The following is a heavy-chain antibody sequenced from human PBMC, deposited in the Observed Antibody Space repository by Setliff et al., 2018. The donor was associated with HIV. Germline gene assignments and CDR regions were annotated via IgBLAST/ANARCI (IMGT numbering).Heavy chain of an antibody. V-gene: IGHV3-48*01. CDR2: IGSSDTTI. Sequence: PGGSLRLSCAASGFTFSSYSMNWVRQTPGKGLEWVSYIGSSDTTIYYAGSVKGRFTISRDNAKNSLYLQMSSLRAEDTAVYYCVKARVDGDYYYYYYMDVWGKGTTVTVSS. CDR3: VKARVDGDYYYYYYMDV. CDR1: GFTFSSYS. D-gene: IGHD4-17*01. J-gene: IGHJ6*03.